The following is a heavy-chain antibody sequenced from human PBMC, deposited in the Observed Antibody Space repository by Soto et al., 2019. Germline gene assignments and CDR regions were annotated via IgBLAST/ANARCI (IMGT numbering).Heavy chain of an antibody. CDR3: ARDRIAVAGSYYHYMDV. J-gene: IGHJ6*03. Sequence: GGSLRLSCAASGVTFSSYWXHWVRQAPGKGLVWVSRINSDGSSTSYADSVKGRFTISRDNAKNTLYLQMNSLRAEDTAVYYCARDRIAVAGSYYHYMDVWGKGTTVTVSS. D-gene: IGHD6-19*01. V-gene: IGHV3-74*01. CDR2: INSDGSST. CDR1: GVTFSSYW.